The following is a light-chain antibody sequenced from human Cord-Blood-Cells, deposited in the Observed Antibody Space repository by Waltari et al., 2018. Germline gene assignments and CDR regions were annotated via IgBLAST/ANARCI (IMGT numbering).Light chain of an antibody. CDR3: QQYNNWPQT. Sequence: EIVMMQSPATLSVSPGEGATLSCRASQSVSSNLAWYQQKPGQPPRLPICGASTRATGIPARFSGSGSGTEFTLTISSLQSEDFAVYYCQQYNNWPQTFGQGTKVEIK. CDR2: GAS. J-gene: IGKJ1*01. CDR1: QSVSSN. V-gene: IGKV3-15*01.